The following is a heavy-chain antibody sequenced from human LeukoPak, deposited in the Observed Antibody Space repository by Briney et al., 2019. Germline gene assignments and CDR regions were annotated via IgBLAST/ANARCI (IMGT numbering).Heavy chain of an antibody. CDR1: GGSFSHYS. CDR2: INHLGRA. V-gene: IGHV4-34*01. CDR3: ARFGYVEAKGAFDI. D-gene: IGHD5-12*01. Sequence: SETLSLTCAFSGGSFSHYSWSRIRQTPGKGLEWIGEINHLGRANYNPSLKSRLTILVDTSKNQFSLNLTSMTAADAGVYYCARFGYVEAKGAFDIWGQGTMVTVSS. J-gene: IGHJ3*02.